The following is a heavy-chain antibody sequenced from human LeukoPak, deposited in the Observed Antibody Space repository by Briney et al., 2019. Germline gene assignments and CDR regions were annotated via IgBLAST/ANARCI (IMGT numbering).Heavy chain of an antibody. V-gene: IGHV1-8*01. D-gene: IGHD3-22*01. CDR3: AGDSSGYYYVYHY. J-gene: IGHJ4*02. CDR1: GYTFTTYD. Sequence: ASVKVSCKASGYTFTTYDINWVRQATGQGLEWMGWMNPNSGNTGYAQKFQGRVTMTRNTSISTAYMELSSLRSEDTAVYYCAGDSSGYYYVYHYWGQGTLVTVSS. CDR2: MNPNSGNT.